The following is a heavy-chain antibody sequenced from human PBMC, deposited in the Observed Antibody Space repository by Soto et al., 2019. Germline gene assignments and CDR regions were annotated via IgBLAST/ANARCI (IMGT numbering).Heavy chain of an antibody. CDR1: GFTFSSYG. V-gene: IGHV3-33*01. D-gene: IGHD2-2*01. CDR3: ARLGYCSSTSCHRYYYYGMDV. Sequence: GGSLRLSCAASGFTFSSYGMHWVRQAPGKGLEWVAVIWYDGSNKYYADSVKGRFTISRDNSKNTLYLQMNSLRAEDTAVYYCARLGYCSSTSCHRYYYYGMDVWGQGTTVTVSS. J-gene: IGHJ6*02. CDR2: IWYDGSNK.